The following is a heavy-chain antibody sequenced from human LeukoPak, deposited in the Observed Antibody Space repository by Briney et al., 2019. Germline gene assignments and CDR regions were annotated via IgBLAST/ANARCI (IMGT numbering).Heavy chain of an antibody. Sequence: AEILSLTCTVSSGSISSTSYYWGWIRQPPGKGLEWIGSIYYSGIAYYNPSLKSRLTISVDTSKNHFSLKLNSVTAPDTAVYYCARHGPAWDWFDPWGQGSLVTVSS. CDR3: ARHGPAWDWFDP. J-gene: IGHJ5*02. CDR2: IYYSGIA. V-gene: IGHV4-39*01. CDR1: SGSISSTSYY.